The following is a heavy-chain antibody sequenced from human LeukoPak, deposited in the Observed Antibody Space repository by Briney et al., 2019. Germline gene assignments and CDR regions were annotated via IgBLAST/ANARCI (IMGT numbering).Heavy chain of an antibody. V-gene: IGHV3-49*04. J-gene: IGHJ4*02. CDR1: GFTLTDLT. CDR3: TREADDFWSGYSYFDY. Sequence: GGSLRLSCTASGFTLTDLTMTWVRQAPGKGLEWVGFIRSKAYGGTTEYAASVKGRFTISRDDSKSIAYLQMNSLKTEDTAVYYCTREADDFWSGYSYFDYWGQGTLVTVSS. CDR2: IRSKAYGGTT. D-gene: IGHD3-3*01.